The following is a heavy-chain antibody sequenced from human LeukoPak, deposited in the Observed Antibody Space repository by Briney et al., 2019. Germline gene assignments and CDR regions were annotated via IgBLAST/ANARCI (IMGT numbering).Heavy chain of an antibody. V-gene: IGHV4-34*01. CDR3: ARAIATLARPVDY. Sequence: SETLSLTCAVYGGSFRGYYWSWVRQPPGKGLEWIGDINHSGSTNYNPYLTSRITISVDTAKNQYSLKLSSVTAADTAVYYCARAIATLARPVDYWGQGTLVTVSS. CDR1: GGSFRGYY. D-gene: IGHD6-13*01. J-gene: IGHJ4*02. CDR2: INHSGST.